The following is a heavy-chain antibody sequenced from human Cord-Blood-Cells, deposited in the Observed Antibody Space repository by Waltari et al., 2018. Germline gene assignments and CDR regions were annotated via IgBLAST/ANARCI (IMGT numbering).Heavy chain of an antibody. Sequence: QVQLVESGGGVVQPGRSLRLSCAASGFLFSSYGMHWVRQAPGKGLEWVAVISYDGSNKYYADSVKGRFTISRDNSKNTLYLQMNSLRAEDTAVYYCASGSYYFDYWGQGTLVTVSS. CDR3: ASGSYYFDY. CDR1: GFLFSSYG. CDR2: ISYDGSNK. D-gene: IGHD1-26*01. V-gene: IGHV3-30*03. J-gene: IGHJ4*02.